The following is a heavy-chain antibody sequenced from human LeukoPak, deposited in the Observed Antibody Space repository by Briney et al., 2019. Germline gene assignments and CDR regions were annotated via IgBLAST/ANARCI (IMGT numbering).Heavy chain of an antibody. J-gene: IGHJ5*02. V-gene: IGHV4-39*07. D-gene: IGHD3-22*01. CDR2: IYYSGST. CDR3: ARGESSASNWFDP. CDR1: GGSISSSSYY. Sequence: SETLSLTCTVSGGSISSSSYYWGWIRQPPGKGLEWIGSIYYSGSTYYNPSLKSRVTISVDTSKNQFSLKLSSVTAADTAVYYCARGESSASNWFDPWGQGTLVTVSS.